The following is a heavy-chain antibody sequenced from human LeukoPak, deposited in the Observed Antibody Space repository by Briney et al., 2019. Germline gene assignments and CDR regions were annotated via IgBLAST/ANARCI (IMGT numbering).Heavy chain of an antibody. V-gene: IGHV3-30-3*01. CDR2: ISYDGSNK. Sequence: PGGSLRLSCAASGFTFSSYAMHWVRQAPGKGLEWVAVISYDGSNKYYADSVKGRFTISRDNSKNTLYLQMNSLRAEDTAVYYCARAGRWLQLLDYWGQGTLVTVSS. CDR3: ARAGRWLQLLDY. CDR1: GFTFSSYA. J-gene: IGHJ4*02. D-gene: IGHD5-24*01.